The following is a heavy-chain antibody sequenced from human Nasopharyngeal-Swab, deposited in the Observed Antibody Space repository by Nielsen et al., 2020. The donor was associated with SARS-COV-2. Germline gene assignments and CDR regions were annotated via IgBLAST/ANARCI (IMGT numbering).Heavy chain of an antibody. D-gene: IGHD1-26*01. CDR2: ISGGGTT. Sequence: GESLKISCAASGFTFSNYATTWVRQAPGKGLEWVSYISGGGTTYYADSVKGRFTVSRDNSRNTLYLQMNSLRAEDTAVYYCARDPIPAGGSDGFDIWGQGTMVTVSS. CDR1: GFTFSNYA. CDR3: ARDPIPAGGSDGFDI. J-gene: IGHJ3*02. V-gene: IGHV3-23*01.